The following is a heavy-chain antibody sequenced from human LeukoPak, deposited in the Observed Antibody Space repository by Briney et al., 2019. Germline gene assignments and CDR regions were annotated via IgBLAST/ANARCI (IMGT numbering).Heavy chain of an antibody. Sequence: SETLSLTCTVSGGSIGSYYWSWIRQPPGKGLEWIGYIYSSGSTNYNPSLKSRVTISVDTSKNQFSMKLSSVTAADTAVYYCARHFRLRRDDYNLDFDYWGQGTPVTVSS. V-gene: IGHV4-59*08. D-gene: IGHD5-24*01. CDR1: GGSIGSYY. J-gene: IGHJ4*02. CDR3: ARHFRLRRDDYNLDFDY. CDR2: IYSSGST.